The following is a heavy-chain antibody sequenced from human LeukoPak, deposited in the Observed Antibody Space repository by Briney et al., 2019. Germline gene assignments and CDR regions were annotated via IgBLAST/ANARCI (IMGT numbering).Heavy chain of an antibody. CDR2: INHSGST. J-gene: IGHJ4*02. D-gene: IGHD6-13*01. CDR1: GGSFSGYY. V-gene: IGHV4-34*01. Sequence: SETLSLTCAVYGGSFSGYYWSWIRQPPGKGLEWIGEINHSGSTNYNPSLKSRVTISVDTSKNQFSLKLSSVTAADTAVYYRARGRGAAAGYWGQGTLVTVSS. CDR3: ARGRGAAAGY.